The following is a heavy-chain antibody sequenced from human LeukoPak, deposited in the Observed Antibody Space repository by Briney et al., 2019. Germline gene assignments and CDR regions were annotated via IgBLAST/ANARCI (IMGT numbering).Heavy chain of an antibody. V-gene: IGHV4-61*01. Sequence: SETLSLTCTVPGGSVSSGSYYWSWIRQPPGKGLEWIGYIYYSGSTNYNPSLKSRVTISVDTSKNQFSLKLSSVTAADTAVYYCARDSSLGYFDYWGQGTLVTVSS. CDR1: GGSVSSGSYY. J-gene: IGHJ4*02. D-gene: IGHD7-27*01. CDR2: IYYSGST. CDR3: ARDSSLGYFDY.